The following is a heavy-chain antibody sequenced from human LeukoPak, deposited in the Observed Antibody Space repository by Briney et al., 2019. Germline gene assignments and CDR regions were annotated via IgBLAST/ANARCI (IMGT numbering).Heavy chain of an antibody. CDR2: INHSGST. J-gene: IGHJ4*02. CDR3: ARGSAAGFDY. CDR1: GGSFGGYY. V-gene: IGHV4-34*01. Sequence: SETLSLTCAVYGGSFGGYYWSWIRQPPGKGLEWIGEINHSGSTNYNPSLKSRVTISVDTSKNQFSLKLSSVTAADTAVYYCARGSAAGFDYWGQGTLVTVSS.